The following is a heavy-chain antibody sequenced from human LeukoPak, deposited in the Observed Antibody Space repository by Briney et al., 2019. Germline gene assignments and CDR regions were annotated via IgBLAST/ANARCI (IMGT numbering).Heavy chain of an antibody. CDR1: GGSFSGYY. D-gene: IGHD5-24*01. V-gene: IGHV4-34*01. Sequence: PSETLSPTCAVYGGSFSGYYWSWIRQPPGKGLEWIGEINHSGSTNYNPSLKSRVTISVDTSKNQFSLKLSSVTAADTAVYYCARGGDPWAYYYMDVWGKGTTVTVSS. CDR2: INHSGST. CDR3: ARGGDPWAYYYMDV. J-gene: IGHJ6*03.